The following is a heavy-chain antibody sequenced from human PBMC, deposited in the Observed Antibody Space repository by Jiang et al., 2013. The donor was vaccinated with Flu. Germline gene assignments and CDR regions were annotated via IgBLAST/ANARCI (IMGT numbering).Heavy chain of an antibody. CDR3: GRHPSWRIAEGVNYFDN. Sequence: VQLLESGGGLVQPGGSLRLSCEASGFTFSSYAMSWVRQAPGKGLEWVSVISGSITATYYADSVKDRFTISRDTSDNTLYLQMSSLRVEDTAIYYCGRHPSWRIAEGVNYFDNWGQGTPVTVSS. D-gene: IGHD6-13*01. CDR1: GFTFSSYA. J-gene: IGHJ4*02. CDR2: ISGSITAT. V-gene: IGHV3-23*01.